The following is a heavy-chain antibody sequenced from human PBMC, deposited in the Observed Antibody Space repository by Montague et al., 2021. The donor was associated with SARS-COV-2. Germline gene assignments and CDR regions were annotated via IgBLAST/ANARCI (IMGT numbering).Heavy chain of an antibody. D-gene: IGHD3-10*01. V-gene: IGHV2-70*01. J-gene: IGHJ4*02. CDR1: GFSLSNTRTS. CDR2: INWDDDE. CDR3: ARIQRWGEYYFDF. Sequence: PALVKPTQTLTLTCTFSGFSLSNTRTSVGWIRQPPGKALEWLALINWDDDEYYNPSLRTRLTISKDTSKNQVVLVMTNMDPMDTGTYYCARIQRWGEYYFDFWGQGALVVVSS.